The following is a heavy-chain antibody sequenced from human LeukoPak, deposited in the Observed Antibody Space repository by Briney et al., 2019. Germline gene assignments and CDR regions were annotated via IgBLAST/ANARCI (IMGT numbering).Heavy chain of an antibody. CDR1: GFTLRDYA. Sequence: GGSLRLSCAGSGFTLRDYAMTWVRQAPGKGLEWVSGISGSGLSTYYTDSVKGRFTISRDNSKNTLYMQMNSLRAEDTALYYCANQYSYGLFDSWGQGTLVTVSS. CDR2: ISGSGLST. J-gene: IGHJ4*02. V-gene: IGHV3-23*01. CDR3: ANQYSYGLFDS. D-gene: IGHD5-18*01.